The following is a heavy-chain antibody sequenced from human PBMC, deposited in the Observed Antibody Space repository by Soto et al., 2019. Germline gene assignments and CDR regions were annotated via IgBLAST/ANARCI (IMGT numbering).Heavy chain of an antibody. Sequence: SETLSLTCTVSGGSVSSTTHYWGWVRQPPGKGLECIGTMYYSGSSYYSPSLKSRVTMSVDTSKNHFSLKLSSVTAADSAVYYCARGGSSWYFRLGYWGQGTLVTVSS. CDR3: ARGGSSWYFRLGY. CDR2: MYYSGSS. D-gene: IGHD6-13*01. J-gene: IGHJ4*02. CDR1: GGSVSSTTHY. V-gene: IGHV4-39*02.